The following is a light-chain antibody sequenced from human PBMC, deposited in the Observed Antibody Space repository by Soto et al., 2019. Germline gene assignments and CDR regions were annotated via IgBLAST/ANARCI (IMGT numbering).Light chain of an antibody. V-gene: IGKV3-11*01. Sequence: EIVLTQSPGTLSLSPGERATLSCRASQSISSTYLAWYQQKPGQAPRLLIHGVSNRATGIPARFSGSGSGTDFTLTISSLEPEDFAVYYCQQRSNWPPALSFGGGTKVDIK. CDR2: GVS. CDR1: QSISSTY. CDR3: QQRSNWPPALS. J-gene: IGKJ4*01.